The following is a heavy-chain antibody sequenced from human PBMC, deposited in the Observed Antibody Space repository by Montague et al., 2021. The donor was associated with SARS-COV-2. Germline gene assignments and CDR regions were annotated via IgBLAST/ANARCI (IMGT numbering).Heavy chain of an antibody. J-gene: IGHJ4*02. CDR2: TYYRSKWYY. Sequence: CAISGDSVSSNTAAWNWIRQSPSRGLEWLGRTYYRSKWYYDYAVSVKSRTTISPDTSKNQFPLQLSSVTPGDRAVYYCARDPRYSLSWSFDYWGQGTLVTVSS. CDR3: ARDPRYSLSWSFDY. V-gene: IGHV6-1*01. D-gene: IGHD6-13*01. CDR1: GDSVSSNTAA.